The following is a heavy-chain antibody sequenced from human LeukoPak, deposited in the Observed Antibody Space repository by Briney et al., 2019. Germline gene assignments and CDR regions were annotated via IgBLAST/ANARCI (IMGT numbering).Heavy chain of an antibody. V-gene: IGHV1-18*01. CDR3: VRDGHRLYDYYYYYMDV. CDR1: GYTFTSYG. D-gene: IGHD2-2*02. Sequence: ASVKVSCKASGYTFTSYGISWVRQAPGQGLEWMGWISAYNGHTNYAQKLQGRVTMTTDASTTTAYMELRSLRSDDTAVYYCVRDGHRLYDYYYYYMDVWGKGTTVTVSS. CDR2: ISAYNGHT. J-gene: IGHJ6*03.